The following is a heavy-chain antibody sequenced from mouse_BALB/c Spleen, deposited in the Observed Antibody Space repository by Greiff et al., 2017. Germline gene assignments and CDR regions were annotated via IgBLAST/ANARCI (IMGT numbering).Heavy chain of an antibody. D-gene: IGHD2-1*01. CDR3: ARRGGNFAWFAY. J-gene: IGHJ3*01. CDR2: ISSGGGST. V-gene: IGHV5-12-1*01. Sequence: EVQVVESGGGLVKPGGSLKLSCAASGFAFSSYDMSWVRQTPEKRLEWVAYISSGGGSTYYPDTVKGRFTISRDNAKNTLYLQMSSLKSEDTAMYYCARRGGNFAWFAYWGQGTLVTVSA. CDR1: GFAFSSYD.